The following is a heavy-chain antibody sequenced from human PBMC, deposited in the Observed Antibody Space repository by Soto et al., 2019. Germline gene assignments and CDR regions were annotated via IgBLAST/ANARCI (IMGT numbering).Heavy chain of an antibody. CDR3: ASVVGRSNFDS. J-gene: IGHJ4*02. CDR1: GFIFSDYS. Sequence: EVSLVESGGGLVKPGGSLRLSCVASGFIFSDYSMNWVRQAPGKGLEWVAAISSSGGHTFYADSVKGRFTISRDNPKSSVFLQMSSLGGEDTAVYWCASVVGRSNFDSWGQGTLVTVSS. V-gene: IGHV3-21*06. D-gene: IGHD2-21*01. CDR2: ISSSGGHT.